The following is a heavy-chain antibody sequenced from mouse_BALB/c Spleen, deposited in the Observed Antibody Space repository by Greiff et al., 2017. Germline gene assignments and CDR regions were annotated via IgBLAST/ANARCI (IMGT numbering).Heavy chain of an antibody. CDR1: GYAFSSYW. Sequence: QVQLQQSGAELVRPGSSVKISCKASGYAFSSYWMNWVKQRPGQGLEWIGQIYPGDGDTNYNGKFKGKATLTADKSSRTAYMQLSSLTSEDSAVYFCARNRGGYWFAYWGQGTLVTVSA. V-gene: IGHV1-80*01. D-gene: IGHD1-1*02. J-gene: IGHJ3*01. CDR2: IYPGDGDT. CDR3: ARNRGGYWFAY.